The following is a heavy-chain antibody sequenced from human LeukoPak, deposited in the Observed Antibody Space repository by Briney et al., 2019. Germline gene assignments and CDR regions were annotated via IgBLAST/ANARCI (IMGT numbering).Heavy chain of an antibody. CDR3: ARLQDGGLRYFDWLLLDY. V-gene: IGHV4-39*01. CDR2: IYYSGST. Sequence: PSETLSLTCTVSGGSISSSSYYWGWIRQPPGKGLEWIGSIYYSGSTYYNPSLKSRVTISVDTSKNQFSLKLNSVTAADTAVYYCARLQDGGLRYFDWLLLDYWGQGTLVTVSS. J-gene: IGHJ4*02. D-gene: IGHD3-9*01. CDR1: GGSISSSSYY.